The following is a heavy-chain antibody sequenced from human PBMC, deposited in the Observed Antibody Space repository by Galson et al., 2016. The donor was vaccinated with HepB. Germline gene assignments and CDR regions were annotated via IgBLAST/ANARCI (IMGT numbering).Heavy chain of an antibody. Sequence: SVKVSCKASGYIFTTHSLNWVRQAPGQGLEWIGWINPYNGNTNYAQKFQDRVTMTTDTSTSTAYMELRSLRAADTVIYYCAKRFGSHGMDAWGQGTTVTVSS. CDR3: AKRFGSHGMDA. V-gene: IGHV1-18*01. D-gene: IGHD3-10*01. CDR1: GYIFTTHS. CDR2: INPYNGNT. J-gene: IGHJ6*02.